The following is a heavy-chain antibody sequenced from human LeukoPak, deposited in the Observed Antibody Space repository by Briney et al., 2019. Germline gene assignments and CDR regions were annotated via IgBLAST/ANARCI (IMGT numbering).Heavy chain of an antibody. CDR2: INAGNGNT. V-gene: IGHV1-3*01. CDR1: GYTFTNYA. CDR3: AREVTAMDGYYYGMDV. Sequence: ASVTVSFKASGYTFTNYAMHWVRQAPGQRVEGMGWINAGNGNTKYSQKFQGRVTMTRDTSTSTVYMELSSLRSEDTAVYYCAREVTAMDGYYYGMDVWGQGTTVTVSS. J-gene: IGHJ6*02. D-gene: IGHD5-18*01.